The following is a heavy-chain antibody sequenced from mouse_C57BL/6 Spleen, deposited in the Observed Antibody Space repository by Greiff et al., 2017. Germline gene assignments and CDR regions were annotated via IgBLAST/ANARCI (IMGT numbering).Heavy chain of an antibody. CDR3: ERVWLLFYAMDY. CDR2: ISYDGSN. D-gene: IGHD2-2*01. Sequence: ESGPGLVKPSQSLSLTCSVTGYSITSGYYWNWIRQFPGNKLEWMGYISYDGSNNYNPSLKNRISITRDTSKNQFFLKLNSVTTEDTATYDCERVWLLFYAMDYWGQGTSVTVSS. J-gene: IGHJ4*01. V-gene: IGHV3-6*01. CDR1: GYSITSGYY.